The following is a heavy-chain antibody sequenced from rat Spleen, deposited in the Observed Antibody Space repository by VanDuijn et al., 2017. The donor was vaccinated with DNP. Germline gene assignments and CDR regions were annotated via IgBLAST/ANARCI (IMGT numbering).Heavy chain of an antibody. V-gene: IGHV5-58*01. CDR3: TTHYNNYVVGALDA. CDR1: GFTFRSYW. Sequence: EVQLVETGGGLVQPGRSLKVSCVASGFTFRSYWMYWIRQAPGKGLEWVASINTDGDNTYYLDSVKGRFTISRENSENTLYLQMDSLRSEDTATYYCTTHYNNYVVGALDAWGQGTSVTVSS. CDR2: INTDGDNT. D-gene: IGHD1-10*01. J-gene: IGHJ4*01.